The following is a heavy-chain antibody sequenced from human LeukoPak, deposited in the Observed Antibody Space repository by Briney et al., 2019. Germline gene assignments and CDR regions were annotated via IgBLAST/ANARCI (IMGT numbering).Heavy chain of an antibody. CDR2: IIPIFGTA. Sequence: SSVKVSCEASGGTFSSYAIGWVLQAPGQGLEWIGGIIPIFGTANYAQKFQGRVTITADESTSTAYMELSSLRSEDTAVYYCATAHDYGERTYYYYYMDVWGKGTTVTVSS. J-gene: IGHJ6*03. D-gene: IGHD4-17*01. CDR1: GGTFSSYA. V-gene: IGHV1-69*01. CDR3: ATAHDYGERTYYYYYMDV.